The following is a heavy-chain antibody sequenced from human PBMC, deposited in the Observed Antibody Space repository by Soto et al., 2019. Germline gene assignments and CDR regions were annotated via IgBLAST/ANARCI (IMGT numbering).Heavy chain of an antibody. CDR1: GFTLSGHG. CDR3: AREKNSGYYRTVDY. J-gene: IGHJ4*02. Sequence: QVQLVASGGGVVQPGRSLSLSCAASGFTLSGHGLHSVRQAPGKGLEWVAVVTHDGTERHYPDSVKGRFTITRDISKNTFYLQMNSLRVEDTAMYYCAREKNSGYYRTVDYWGQGTLVTVSS. V-gene: IGHV3-30*03. CDR2: VTHDGTER. D-gene: IGHD3-10*01.